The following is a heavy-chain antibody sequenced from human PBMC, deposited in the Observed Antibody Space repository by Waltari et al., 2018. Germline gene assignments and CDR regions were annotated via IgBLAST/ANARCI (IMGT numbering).Heavy chain of an antibody. D-gene: IGHD4-17*01. CDR2: IYYSGST. J-gene: IGHJ4*02. Sequence: QVQLQESGPGLVKPSQTLSLTCTVSGGSISSGGYYWSWTRQHPGKGLEWIGYIYYSGSTYYNPSLKSRVTISVETSKNQFSLKLSSVTAADTAVYYCARGIPTTVYYFDYWGQGTLVTVSS. CDR3: ARGIPTTVYYFDY. V-gene: IGHV4-31*03. CDR1: GGSISSGGYY.